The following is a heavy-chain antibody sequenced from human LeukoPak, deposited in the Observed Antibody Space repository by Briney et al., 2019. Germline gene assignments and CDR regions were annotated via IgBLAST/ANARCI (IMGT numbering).Heavy chain of an antibody. V-gene: IGHV4-4*07. D-gene: IGHD3-22*01. CDR3: ARGPYSYDSSGAFDI. CDR1: GASISSYY. CDR2: IYTSGST. J-gene: IGHJ3*02. Sequence: SETLSLTCTVSGASISSYYWSWIRQPAGKGLEWIGRIYTSGSTNYNPSLKSRVTMSVDTSKNQFSLKLSSVTAADTAVYFCARGPYSYDSSGAFDIWGQGTMVTVSS.